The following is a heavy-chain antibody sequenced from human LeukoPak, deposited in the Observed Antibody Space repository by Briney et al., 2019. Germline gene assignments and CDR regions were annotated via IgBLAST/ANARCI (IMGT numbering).Heavy chain of an antibody. J-gene: IGHJ6*02. CDR3: AKGSPRWIQLWSLYYGMDV. CDR1: GFTFSSYG. D-gene: IGHD5-18*01. Sequence: GGSLRLSCAASGFTFSSYGMHWVRQAPGKGLEWVAVISYDGSNKYYADSVKGRFTISRDNSKNTLYLQMNSLRAEDTAVYYCAKGSPRWIQLWSLYYGMDVWGQGTTVTVSS. CDR2: ISYDGSNK. V-gene: IGHV3-30*18.